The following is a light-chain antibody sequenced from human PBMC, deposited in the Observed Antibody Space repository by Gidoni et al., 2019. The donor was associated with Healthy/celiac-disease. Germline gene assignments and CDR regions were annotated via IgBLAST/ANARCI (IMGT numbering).Light chain of an antibody. CDR2: AAS. CDR1: QSISSY. J-gene: IGKJ1*01. Sequence: LSASVGDRVTITCRASQSISSYLNWYQQKPGKAPKLLIYAASSLQSGVPSRFSGSGSGTDFTLTISSLQPEDFATYYCQQSYSTPWTFGQGTKVEIK. V-gene: IGKV1-39*01. CDR3: QQSYSTPWT.